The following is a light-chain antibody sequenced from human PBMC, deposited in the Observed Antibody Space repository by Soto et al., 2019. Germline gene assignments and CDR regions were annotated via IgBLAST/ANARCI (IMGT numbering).Light chain of an antibody. CDR1: SSDVGGYNY. CDR2: EVS. J-gene: IGLJ1*01. V-gene: IGLV2-8*01. CDR3: SSYAGSNSYV. Sequence: QSALTQPPSASGSPGQSVTISCTGTSSDVGGYNYVSWYQQHPGKAPKLMIYEVSKRPSGVPDRFSRSKSGNTASLTVSGLQAEDEADYYCSSYAGSNSYVIGTGTKVTVL.